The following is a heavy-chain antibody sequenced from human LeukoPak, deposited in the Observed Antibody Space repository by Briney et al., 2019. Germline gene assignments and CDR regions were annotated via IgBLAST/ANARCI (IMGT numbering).Heavy chain of an antibody. D-gene: IGHD2-15*01. J-gene: IGHJ5*02. V-gene: IGHV6-1*01. CDR2: TYYRSRWSH. Sequence: PSQTLSLTCAISGDIVSKNSAAWNWTRQSPSRGLEWLGRTYYRSRWSHDYAVSVKGRITINADTSKNQFSLQLNSVTPEDTAVYYCARGYCTGSSCPNWFDPWGQGTLVTVSS. CDR1: GDIVSKNSAA. CDR3: ARGYCTGSSCPNWFDP.